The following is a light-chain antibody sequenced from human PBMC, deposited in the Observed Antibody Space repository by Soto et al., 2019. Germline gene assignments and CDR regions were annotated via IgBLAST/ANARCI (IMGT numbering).Light chain of an antibody. Sequence: EIVLTQSPATLSVSPGERSTLSFRASQTVSRNLAWYQQRPGQAPRLLIYDISNRATGVPDRFSGSGSGTDFTLTISRLEPEDFAVYYCQQYGSSGTFGQGTKVDIK. J-gene: IGKJ1*01. CDR2: DIS. CDR1: QTVSRN. V-gene: IGKV3-20*01. CDR3: QQYGSSGT.